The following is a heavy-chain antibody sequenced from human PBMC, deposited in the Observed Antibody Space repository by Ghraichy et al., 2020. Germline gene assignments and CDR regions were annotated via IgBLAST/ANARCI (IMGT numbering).Heavy chain of an antibody. V-gene: IGHV6-1*01. D-gene: IGHD4-17*01. Sequence: SQTLSLTCAISGDSVSSNSAAWNWIRQSPSRGLEWLGRTYYRSKWYNDYAVSVKSRITINPDTSKNQFSLQLNSVTPEDTAVYYCARATSLTTVTTLGWGFDYWGQGTLVTVSS. CDR2: TYYRSKWYN. J-gene: IGHJ4*02. CDR1: GDSVSSNSAA. CDR3: ARATSLTTVTTLGWGFDY.